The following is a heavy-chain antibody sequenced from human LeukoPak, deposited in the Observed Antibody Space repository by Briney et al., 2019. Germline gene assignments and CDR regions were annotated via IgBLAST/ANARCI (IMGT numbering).Heavy chain of an antibody. CDR1: GDSVSNNNAA. Sequence: SQTLSLTCAISGDSVSNNNAAWNWIRQSPSRGLEWLGRTYYRSKWYNDYAVSVKSRITINPDTSKNQFSLQLNSVTPEDTAVYYCARGIAAAGTWYFDLWGRGTLVTVSS. D-gene: IGHD6-13*01. CDR3: ARGIAAAGTWYFDL. V-gene: IGHV6-1*01. CDR2: TYYRSKWYN. J-gene: IGHJ2*01.